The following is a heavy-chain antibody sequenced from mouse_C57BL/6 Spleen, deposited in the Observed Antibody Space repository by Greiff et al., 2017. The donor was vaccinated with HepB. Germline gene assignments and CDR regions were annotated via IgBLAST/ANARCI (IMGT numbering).Heavy chain of an antibody. CDR3: ARKGVTDYYGSSGYAMDY. D-gene: IGHD1-1*01. Sequence: VQLQQSGPELVKPGASVKISCKASGYTFTDYYMNWVKQSHGKSLEWIGDINPNNGGTSYNQKFKGKATLTVDKSSSTAYMELRSLTSEDSAVYYCARKGVTDYYGSSGYAMDYWGQGTSVTVSS. CDR2: INPNNGGT. J-gene: IGHJ4*01. V-gene: IGHV1-26*01. CDR1: GYTFTDYY.